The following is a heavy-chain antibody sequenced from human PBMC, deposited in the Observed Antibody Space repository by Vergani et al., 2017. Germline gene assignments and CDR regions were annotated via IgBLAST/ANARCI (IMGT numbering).Heavy chain of an antibody. CDR3: ASPFLYFTSSKGVADV. V-gene: IGHV4-39*07. CDR1: GGSISSSSYY. D-gene: IGHD2-15*01. J-gene: IGHJ6*04. CDR2: IYYSGRT. Sequence: QLQLQESGPGLVKPSETLSLTCTVSGGSISSSSYYWGWIRQPPGMGLEWIGSIYYSGRTYYNPSLKSRRTISVDTSKNQFSLKLSSVTAADTAVYYCASPFLYFTSSKGVADVWGKGTTVTVSS.